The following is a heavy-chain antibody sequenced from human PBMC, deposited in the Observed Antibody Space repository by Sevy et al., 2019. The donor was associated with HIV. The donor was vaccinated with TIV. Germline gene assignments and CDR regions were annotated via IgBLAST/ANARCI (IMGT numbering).Heavy chain of an antibody. Sequence: GGSLRLSCAASGFTFSSYAMHWVRQAPGKGLEWVTVISYDVSNKYYADSVKGRFTIYRDNSKNTLYLQMNSLTAEDTAVYYCARELYDPTLDYWGQGTLVTVSS. CDR3: ARELYDPTLDY. D-gene: IGHD3-22*01. V-gene: IGHV3-30*04. CDR2: ISYDVSNK. J-gene: IGHJ4*02. CDR1: GFTFSSYA.